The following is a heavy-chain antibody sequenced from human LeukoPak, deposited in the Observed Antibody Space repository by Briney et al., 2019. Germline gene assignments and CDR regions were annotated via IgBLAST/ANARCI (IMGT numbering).Heavy chain of an antibody. CDR1: GYTLTELS. D-gene: IGHD6-19*01. CDR3: ARGSGYSSGWVGAFDI. Sequence: ASVKVSCKVSGYTLTELSMHWVRQAPGQGLEWMGRIIPILGIANYAQKFQGRVTITADKSTSTAYMELSSLRSEDTAVYYCARGSGYSSGWVGAFDIWGQGTMVTVSS. CDR2: IIPILGIA. J-gene: IGHJ3*02. V-gene: IGHV1-69*04.